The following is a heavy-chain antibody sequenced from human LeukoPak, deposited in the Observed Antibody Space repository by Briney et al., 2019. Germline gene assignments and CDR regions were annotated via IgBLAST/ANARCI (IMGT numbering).Heavy chain of an antibody. CDR3: ARDLVTTGRNTFLGY. J-gene: IGHJ4*02. Sequence: ASVKVSCKASGYTFTSYYMHWVRQAPGQGLEWMGWINPNSGGTNYAQKFQGRVTMTRDTSISTAYMELSRLRSDDTAVYYCARDLVTTGRNTFLGYWGQGTLVTVSS. CDR1: GYTFTSYY. D-gene: IGHD4-17*01. CDR2: INPNSGGT. V-gene: IGHV1-2*02.